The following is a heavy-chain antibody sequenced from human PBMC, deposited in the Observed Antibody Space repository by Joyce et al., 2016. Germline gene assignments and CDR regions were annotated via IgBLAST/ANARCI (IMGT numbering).Heavy chain of an antibody. D-gene: IGHD2-2*01. J-gene: IGHJ4*02. CDR3: ARQTAHCSSTSCYSDY. CDR1: GYSFTSYW. CDR2: VYPGHSDT. V-gene: IGHV5-51*01. Sequence: EVQLVQSGAEVKKPGESLKISCKGSGYSFTSYWIGWVRQMPGKGLEWMEIVYPGHSDTSYSPSFQGQVTISADKSISTAYLQWSSLKASDTAMYYCARQTAHCSSTSCYSDYWGQGTLVTVSS.